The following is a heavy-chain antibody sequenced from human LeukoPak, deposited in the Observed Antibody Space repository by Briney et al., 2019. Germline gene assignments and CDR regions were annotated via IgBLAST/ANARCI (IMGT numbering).Heavy chain of an antibody. D-gene: IGHD3-22*01. CDR3: AKTPYYYDGSGQTNWFDP. V-gene: IGHV3-23*01. Sequence: GGSLRLSCAASGFTFSSYAMSWVRQAPGKGLEWVSAISGSGGSTYYADSVKGRFTISRDNSKNTLYLQMNSLRAEDTAVYYCAKTPYYYDGSGQTNWFDPWGQGTLVTVSS. CDR1: GFTFSSYA. CDR2: ISGSGGST. J-gene: IGHJ5*02.